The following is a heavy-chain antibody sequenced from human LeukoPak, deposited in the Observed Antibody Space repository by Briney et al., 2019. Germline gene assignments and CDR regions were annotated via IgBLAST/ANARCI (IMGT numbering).Heavy chain of an antibody. CDR1: GGSISSYY. Sequence: SETLSLTCTVSGGSISSYYWSWIRQPPGKGLEWIGYIYYSGSTNYNPSLKSRVTISVDTSKNLFSLKLSSVTAADTAVYYCARDRGRNYYDSSGPVVPFDYWGQGTLVTVSS. D-gene: IGHD3-22*01. CDR3: ARDRGRNYYDSSGPVVPFDY. V-gene: IGHV4-59*01. J-gene: IGHJ4*02. CDR2: IYYSGST.